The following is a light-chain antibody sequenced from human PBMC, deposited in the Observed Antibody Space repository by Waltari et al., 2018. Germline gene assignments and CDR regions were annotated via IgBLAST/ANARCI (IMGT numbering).Light chain of an antibody. Sequence: EIVITQSPATLSVSPGERATLSCRASQSVSSNLAWYQQKPAQAPSLPVYDASTRATGIPARFSGTGSGTEFTLTISSLQSEDFAIYYCQQYSDWPPTFGQGTRLEIK. V-gene: IGKV3-15*01. CDR3: QQYSDWPPT. J-gene: IGKJ5*01. CDR2: DAS. CDR1: QSVSSN.